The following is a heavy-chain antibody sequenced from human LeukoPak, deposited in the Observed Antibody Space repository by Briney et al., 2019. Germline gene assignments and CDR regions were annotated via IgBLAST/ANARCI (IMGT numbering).Heavy chain of an antibody. V-gene: IGHV3-23*01. CDR3: AKGRVVGATNRPFDY. Sequence: GGSLRLSCAASGFTFSSYAMSWVRQAPGKGLEWVSAISDSGGSTYYADSVKGRFTISRDNSKNTLYLQVNSLRAEDTAVYYCAKGRVVGATNRPFDYWGQGTLVTVSS. J-gene: IGHJ4*02. CDR2: ISDSGGST. D-gene: IGHD2-15*01. CDR1: GFTFSSYA.